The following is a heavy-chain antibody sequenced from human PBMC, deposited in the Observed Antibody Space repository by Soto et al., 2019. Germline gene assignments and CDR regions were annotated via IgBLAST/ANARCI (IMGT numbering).Heavy chain of an antibody. CDR3: ARFLWFGDLSPRNAFDV. V-gene: IGHV1-2*04. CDR2: INPNSGGT. Sequence: ASVKVSGKASGYTFTGYYMHWVRQAPGQGLEWMGWINPNSGGTNYAQKFQGWVTTTRDTSISTAYMELSRLRSDDTAVYYCARFLWFGDLSPRNAFDVWGQGTMVTVSS. CDR1: GYTFTGYY. D-gene: IGHD3-10*01. J-gene: IGHJ3*01.